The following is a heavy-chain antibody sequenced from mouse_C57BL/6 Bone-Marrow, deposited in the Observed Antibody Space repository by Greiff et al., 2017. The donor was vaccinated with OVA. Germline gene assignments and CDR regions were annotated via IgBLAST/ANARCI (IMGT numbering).Heavy chain of an antibody. J-gene: IGHJ1*03. CDR2: IDPSDSYT. V-gene: IGHV1-69*01. Sequence: QVQLQQSGAELVMPGASVKLSCKASGYTFTSYWMHWVKQRPGQGLEWIGEIDPSDSYTNYNQKFKGKSTLTVDKSSSTAYMQLRSLTSEDSAVYNCARPYAYGSIFWDLDVWGTGTTVTVSS. D-gene: IGHD1-1*01. CDR1: GYTFTSYW. CDR3: ARPYAYGSIFWDLDV.